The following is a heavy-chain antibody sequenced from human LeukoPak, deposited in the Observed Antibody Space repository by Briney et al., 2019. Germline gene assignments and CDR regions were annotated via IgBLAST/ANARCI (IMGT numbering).Heavy chain of an antibody. CDR3: ARALPSSRSYFDY. Sequence: PGGSLRLSCAASGFTFITYEMNWVRQAPGKGLEWVSYISSSGYTIYYTDSVKGRFTISRDNAKNSLYLQMNSLRAEDTAVYYCARALPSSRSYFDYWGQGTLVTVSS. D-gene: IGHD6-13*01. CDR2: ISSSGYTI. V-gene: IGHV3-48*03. J-gene: IGHJ4*02. CDR1: GFTFITYE.